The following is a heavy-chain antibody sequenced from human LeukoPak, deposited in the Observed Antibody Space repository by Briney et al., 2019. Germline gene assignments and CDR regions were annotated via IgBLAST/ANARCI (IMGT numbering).Heavy chain of an antibody. CDR2: INPNSGGT. J-gene: IGHJ4*02. CDR1: GYTFTSYY. CDR3: ARFVVVTATYDY. Sequence: ASVKVSCKASGYTFTSYYVHWVRQAPGQGLEWMGWINPNSGGTNYAQKFQGRVTMTRDTSISTAYMELSRLRSDDTAVYYCARFVVVTATYDYWGQGTLVTVSS. V-gene: IGHV1-2*02. D-gene: IGHD2-21*02.